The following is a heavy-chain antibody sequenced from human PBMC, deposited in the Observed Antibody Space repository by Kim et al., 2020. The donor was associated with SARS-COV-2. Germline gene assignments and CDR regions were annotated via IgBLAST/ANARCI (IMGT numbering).Heavy chain of an antibody. Sequence: GGSLRLSCAASGFTFSSYSMNWVRQAPGKGLEWVSSISSSSSYIYYADSVKGRFTISRDNAKNSLYLQMNSLRAEDTAVYYCARVDGSGWYNWFDPWGQGTLVTVSS. J-gene: IGHJ5*02. V-gene: IGHV3-21*01. CDR2: ISSSSSYI. CDR3: ARVDGSGWYNWFDP. D-gene: IGHD6-19*01. CDR1: GFTFSSYS.